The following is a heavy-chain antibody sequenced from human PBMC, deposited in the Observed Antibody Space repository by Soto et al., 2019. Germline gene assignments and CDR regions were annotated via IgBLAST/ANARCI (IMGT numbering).Heavy chain of an antibody. D-gene: IGHD3-16*01. J-gene: IGHJ4*02. CDR2: IIPVFGTT. Sequence: QGQLVQSGPEVKKPGSSVKVSCKDSGGLFSSFAISWVRQAPGQGLEWLGGIIPVFGTTEYAEKFQGRVTMTADASTNTAYMDLSSLTSGDTAMYYCARGGGPYVWFNEFWGQGTLVSVSS. CDR3: ARGGGPYVWFNEF. V-gene: IGHV1-69*01. CDR1: GGLFSSFA.